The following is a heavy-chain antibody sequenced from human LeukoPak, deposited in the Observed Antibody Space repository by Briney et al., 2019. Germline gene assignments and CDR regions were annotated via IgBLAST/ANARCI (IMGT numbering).Heavy chain of an antibody. V-gene: IGHV3-48*04. D-gene: IGHD5-24*01. Sequence: GGSLRLSCAASGFTLSSYSMNWVRQAPGEGLEWLSYISSSATTIYYADSVKGRLTISRDNAKNSLYLQMYSLRAEDTAVYYCARGWLQSFDYWGQGTLVTVSS. CDR2: ISSSATTI. CDR3: ARGWLQSFDY. J-gene: IGHJ4*02. CDR1: GFTLSSYS.